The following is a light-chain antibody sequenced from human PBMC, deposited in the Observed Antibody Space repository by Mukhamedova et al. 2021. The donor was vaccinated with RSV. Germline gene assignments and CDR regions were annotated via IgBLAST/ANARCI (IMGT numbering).Light chain of an antibody. CDR1: NH. CDR3: SSYAGSTTGV. J-gene: IGLJ3*02. Sequence: NHVSWYQQFPGTAPKLMIFDVSKRPSGVSNRFSGSKSGNTASLTISGLQAEDEADYFCSSYAGSTTGVFGGGTKLTVL. V-gene: IGLV2-23*02. CDR2: DVS.